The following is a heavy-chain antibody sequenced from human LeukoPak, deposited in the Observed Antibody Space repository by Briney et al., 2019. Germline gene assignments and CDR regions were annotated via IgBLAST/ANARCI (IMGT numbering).Heavy chain of an antibody. CDR1: GFSFSTYW. Sequence: GGSLGLSCVASGFSFSTYWMSWVRQAPGKGLEWVAFIRYDGSNKYYADSVKGRFTISRDNSKNTLYLQMNSLRAEDTAVYYCAKFSTYYYDSSGSNYFDYWGQGTLVTVSS. D-gene: IGHD3-22*01. CDR3: AKFSTYYYDSSGSNYFDY. CDR2: IRYDGSNK. J-gene: IGHJ4*02. V-gene: IGHV3-30*02.